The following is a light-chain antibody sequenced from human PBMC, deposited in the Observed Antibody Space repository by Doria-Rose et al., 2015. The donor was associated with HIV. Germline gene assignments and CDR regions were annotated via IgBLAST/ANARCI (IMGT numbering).Light chain of an antibody. CDR1: QSLLYTSKNY. CDR2: WAS. Sequence: TQSPESLGMSLGERATLNCKSNQSLLYTSKNYLAWYQQKPGQPPKLLIYWASTRQSGVPARFSGSGSGTDFTPTISSLEAEDVAVYYCQQYYDTPSFGPVTTVDIK. CDR3: QQYYDTPS. J-gene: IGKJ3*01. V-gene: IGKV4-1*01.